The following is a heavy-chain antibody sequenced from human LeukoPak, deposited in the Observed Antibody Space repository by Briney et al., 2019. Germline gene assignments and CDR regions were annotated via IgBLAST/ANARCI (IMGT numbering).Heavy chain of an antibody. CDR3: AGHCSGGGCYPGAGYYMDV. V-gene: IGHV4-61*02. J-gene: IGHJ6*03. CDR1: GGSISSGSYY. CDR2: IYTSGST. Sequence: SETLSLTCTVSGGSISSGSYYWSWIRQPAGKGLEWIGRIYTSGSTNYNPSLKSRVTISVDTSKNQFSMKLSSVTAADTAVYYCAGHCSGGGCYPGAGYYMDVWGKGTTVTVSS. D-gene: IGHD2-15*01.